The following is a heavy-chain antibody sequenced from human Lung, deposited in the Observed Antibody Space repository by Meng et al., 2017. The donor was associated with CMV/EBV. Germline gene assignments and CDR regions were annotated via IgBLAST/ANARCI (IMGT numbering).Heavy chain of an antibody. D-gene: IGHD3/OR15-3a*01. J-gene: IGHJ4*02. Sequence: SXXASGFSFNNYGMYWVRQAPGKGLEWVAVIWPDGNYKHHADSVKGRFTVSRDNSKHTLYLQMNRLRAEDTAIYYCAKDGLFINDFWTGYSYLDFWGQGXPVTVSS. CDR2: IWPDGNYK. CDR3: AKDGLFINDFWTGYSYLDF. V-gene: IGHV3-33*06. CDR1: GFSFNNYG.